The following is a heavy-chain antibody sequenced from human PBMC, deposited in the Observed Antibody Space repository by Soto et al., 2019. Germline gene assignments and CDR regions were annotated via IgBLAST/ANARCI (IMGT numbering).Heavy chain of an antibody. V-gene: IGHV4-30-4*01. CDR2: IYYSGST. Sequence: QVQLQESGPGLVKPSQTLSLTCTVSGGSISSGDYYWSWIRQPPGKGLEWIGYIYYSGSTYYNPSLKSRVTISVDTAKNQFSLKLSSVTDADTAVYYCARDSFSWYSSSSAYYYGMDVWGQGTTVPVSS. D-gene: IGHD6-6*01. J-gene: IGHJ6*02. CDR1: GGSISSGDYY. CDR3: ARDSFSWYSSSSAYYYGMDV.